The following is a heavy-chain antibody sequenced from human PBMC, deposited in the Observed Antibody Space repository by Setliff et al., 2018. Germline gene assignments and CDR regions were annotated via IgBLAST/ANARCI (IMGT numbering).Heavy chain of an antibody. CDR1: GYTFTSYG. J-gene: IGHJ3*02. V-gene: IGHV1-18*01. CDR2: ISAYNGNT. CDR3: ARAPGTVVVPASRSAFDI. D-gene: IGHD2-2*01. Sequence: ASVKVSCKASGYTFTSYGISWVRQAPGQGLEWMGWISAYNGNTNYAQKLQGRVTMTTDTSTSTAYMEVRSLRSDDTAVYYCARAPGTVVVPASRSAFDIWGQGTVVTVSS.